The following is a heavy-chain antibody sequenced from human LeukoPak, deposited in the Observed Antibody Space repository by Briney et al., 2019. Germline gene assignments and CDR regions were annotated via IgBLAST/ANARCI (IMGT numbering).Heavy chain of an antibody. V-gene: IGHV4-38-2*02. Sequence: PSETLSLTCTVSGYSISSGYYWGWIRQPPGKGLEWIGSIYHSGSTYYNPSLKSRVTISVDTSKNQFSLKLSSVTAADTAVYYCARRAGGYSHPYDYRGQGILVTVSS. J-gene: IGHJ4*02. CDR2: IYHSGST. CDR1: GYSISSGYY. D-gene: IGHD4-23*01. CDR3: ARRAGGYSHPYDY.